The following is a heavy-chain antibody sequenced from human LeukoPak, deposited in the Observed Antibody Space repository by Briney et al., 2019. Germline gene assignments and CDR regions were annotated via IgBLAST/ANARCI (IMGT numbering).Heavy chain of an antibody. D-gene: IGHD6-19*01. V-gene: IGHV4-59*12. Sequence: PSETLSLTCTVSGGSISSYYWNWIRQPPGKGLEWIGYIYHSGSTNYSPSLKSRVTISLDTSKNQFSLKLSSVTAADTAVYYCARPGWRYYFDYWGQGTLVTVSS. J-gene: IGHJ4*02. CDR2: IYHSGST. CDR1: GGSISSYY. CDR3: ARPGWRYYFDY.